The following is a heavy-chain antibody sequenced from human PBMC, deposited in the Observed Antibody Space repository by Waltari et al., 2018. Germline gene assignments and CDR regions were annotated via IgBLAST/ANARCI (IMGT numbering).Heavy chain of an antibody. V-gene: IGHV3-48*01. CDR2: ISSSRSTI. Sequence: EVQLVESGGGLVQPGGSLRLSCAASGFTFSSYSMNWVRQAPGKGLEWVSYISSSRSTIYYADSVKGRFTISRDNAKNSLYLQMNSLRAEDTAVYYCARDFGAVAGQPNMGGQGTLVTVSS. J-gene: IGHJ4*02. D-gene: IGHD6-19*01. CDR3: ARDFGAVAGQPNM. CDR1: GFTFSSYS.